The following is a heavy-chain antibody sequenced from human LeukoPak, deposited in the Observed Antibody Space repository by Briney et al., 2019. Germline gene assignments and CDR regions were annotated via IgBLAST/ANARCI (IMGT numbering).Heavy chain of an antibody. V-gene: IGHV4-61*02. CDR3: ARELRDYYDSSGYFGSFYYFDY. CDR2: IYTSGST. Sequence: SETLSLTCTVSGGSIRSGSYYGSWIRQPAGKGLEWIGRIYTSGSTNYNPSLQSRVTISVDTSKNQFSLKLSSVTAADTAVYYCARELRDYYDSSGYFGSFYYFDYWGQGTLVTVSS. CDR1: GGSIRSGSYY. J-gene: IGHJ4*02. D-gene: IGHD3-22*01.